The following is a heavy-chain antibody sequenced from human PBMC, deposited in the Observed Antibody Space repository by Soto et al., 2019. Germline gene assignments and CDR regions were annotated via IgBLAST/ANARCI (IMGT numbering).Heavy chain of an antibody. CDR1: GGNFSSYT. D-gene: IGHD2-21*02. CDR2: SIPILGIA. V-gene: IGHV1-69*08. J-gene: IGHJ4*02. CDR3: AREQYGGDPMI. Sequence: QVQLVQSGAEVKKPGSSVKVSCKASGGNFSSYTISWVRQAPGQGLEWMGRSIPILGIANYAPTFQGRVTTTADKSTSTAYMELSSLRSDDTAVYYCAREQYGGDPMIWGQGTLVTVSS.